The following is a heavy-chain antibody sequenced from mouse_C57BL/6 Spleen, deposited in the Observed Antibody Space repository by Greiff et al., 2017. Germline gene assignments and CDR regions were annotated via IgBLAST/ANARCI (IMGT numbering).Heavy chain of an antibody. CDR2: IDPEDGET. CDR1: GFNFKDYY. D-gene: IGHD2-5*01. V-gene: IGHV14-2*01. Sequence: EVQLQQSGAELVKPGASVKLSCTASGFNFKDYYMHWVKQRPEQGLEWIGRIDPEDGETKYAPKFQGKATITADTSSNTSYLQLSSLTSEDTAVYYGAGPSNHDWYFDVWGKGTTVTVSS. J-gene: IGHJ1*03. CDR3: AGPSNHDWYFDV.